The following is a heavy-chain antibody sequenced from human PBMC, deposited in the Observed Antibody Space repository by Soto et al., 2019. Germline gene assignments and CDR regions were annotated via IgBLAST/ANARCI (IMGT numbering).Heavy chain of an antibody. V-gene: IGHV4-39*01. J-gene: IGHJ5*02. Sequence: QLQLQESGPGLVKPSETLSLTCTVSGGSISSSSYYWGWIRQPPGKGLAWIGSIYYSGSTYYNPSLKSRVTISVDTSKNQFFLKLSSVTAADTAVYYCARHDGRENVCGGDCIGSWFDPWGQGTLVTVSS. CDR3: ARHDGRENVCGGDCIGSWFDP. CDR1: GGSISSSSYY. D-gene: IGHD2-21*02. CDR2: IYYSGST.